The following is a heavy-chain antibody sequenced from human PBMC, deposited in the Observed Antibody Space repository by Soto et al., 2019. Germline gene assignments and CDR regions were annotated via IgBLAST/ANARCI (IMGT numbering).Heavy chain of an antibody. CDR3: ARVSLAGATTADY. CDR2: INPNSGGT. J-gene: IGHJ4*02. CDR1: GYTFTGYY. D-gene: IGHD1-26*01. V-gene: IGHV1-2*02. Sequence: VASVKVSGKASGYTFTGYYMHWVRQAPGQGLEWMGWINPNSGGTNYAQKFQGRVTMTSDTSITTAYMELSRLTSDDTAVYYCARVSLAGATTADYWGQGTLVTVSS.